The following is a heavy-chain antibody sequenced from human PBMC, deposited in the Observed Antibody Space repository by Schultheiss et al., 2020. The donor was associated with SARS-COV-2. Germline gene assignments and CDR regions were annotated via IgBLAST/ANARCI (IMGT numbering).Heavy chain of an antibody. Sequence: GGSLRLSCAASGFTFSSYAMHWVRQAPGKGLEWVAVISYDGSNKYYADSVKGRFTISRDNSMNTLYLQMNSLRAEDTAVYYCARVFYGYDFWSGYYNPIDYWGQGTLVTVSS. CDR3: ARVFYGYDFWSGYYNPIDY. CDR1: GFTFSSYA. J-gene: IGHJ4*02. D-gene: IGHD3-3*01. V-gene: IGHV3-30*01. CDR2: ISYDGSNK.